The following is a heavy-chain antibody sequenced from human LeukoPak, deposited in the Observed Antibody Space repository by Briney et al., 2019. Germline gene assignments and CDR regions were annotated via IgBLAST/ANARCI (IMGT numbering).Heavy chain of an antibody. CDR1: GLIFSGSW. D-gene: IGHD2/OR15-2a*01. CDR3: ARDFACKKFDY. J-gene: IGHJ4*02. V-gene: IGHV3-7*03. Sequence: PGGSLRLSCAASGLIFSGSWMNWVRQAPGKGLEWVATINPDGNKKGVADSVRGRFTISRDDAENSLYLQMNSLRAEDTAVYYCARDFACKKFDYWGQGTLVTVSS. CDR2: INPDGNKK.